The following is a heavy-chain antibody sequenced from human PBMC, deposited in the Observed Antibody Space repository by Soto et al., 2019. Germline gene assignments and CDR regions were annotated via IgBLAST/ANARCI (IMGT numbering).Heavy chain of an antibody. V-gene: IGHV3-30-3*01. J-gene: IGHJ4*02. D-gene: IGHD3-16*02. CDR3: ARADAWALPGYRFDY. Sequence: QAQLVESGGGVVQPGRSLRLSCAASGFTFSSYAMHWVRQAPGKGLEWVAVISYDGSEKYHADSVKGRFTISRDNSKNTLFLQMDSLRPEDTAVYYGARADAWALPGYRFDYGGQGTLITVSS. CDR1: GFTFSSYA. CDR2: ISYDGSEK.